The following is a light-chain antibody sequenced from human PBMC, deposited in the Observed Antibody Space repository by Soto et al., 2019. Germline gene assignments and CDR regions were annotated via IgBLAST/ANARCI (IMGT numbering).Light chain of an antibody. Sequence: EIVMTQSSATLSVSPGERATLSCRASQSVSSTSLAWYQQRPGQAPRLLLYGASSRATGIPDRFSGSGSGTDFTLTISRLQPDDFATYYCHQYNSYPRTFGHGTKVDIK. V-gene: IGKV3D-15*01. CDR2: GAS. CDR1: QSVSST. J-gene: IGKJ1*01. CDR3: HQYNSYPRT.